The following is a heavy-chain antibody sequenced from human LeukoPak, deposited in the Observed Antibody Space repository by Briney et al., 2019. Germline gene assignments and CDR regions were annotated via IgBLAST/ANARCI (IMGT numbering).Heavy chain of an antibody. CDR3: AREFNSSCLDT. CDR2: INPNNGAT. V-gene: IGHV1-46*01. CDR1: GYSFTSQY. D-gene: IGHD6-13*01. Sequence: ASVTVSCKPSGYSFTSQYVHWVRQAPGQGLEWMGIINPNNGATTDAQKFQGRVTMTSDTSTSTIYMELDSLRSQDTAAYYCAREFNSSCLDTWGQGTLVTVSS. J-gene: IGHJ5*02.